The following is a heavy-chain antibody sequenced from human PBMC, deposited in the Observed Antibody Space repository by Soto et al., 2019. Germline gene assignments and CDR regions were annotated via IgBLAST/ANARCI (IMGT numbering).Heavy chain of an antibody. CDR1: GYTFTGYY. CDR3: ARPAKYYYDSSDAFDI. V-gene: IGHV1-2*02. D-gene: IGHD3-22*01. J-gene: IGHJ3*02. CDR2: INPNSGGT. Sequence: ASVKVSCTSSGYTFTGYYRHWGRKAPGQGLEWMGWINPNSGGTNYAQKFQGRVTMTRDTSISTAYMELSRLRSDDTAVYYCARPAKYYYDSSDAFDIWGQGTMVTVSS.